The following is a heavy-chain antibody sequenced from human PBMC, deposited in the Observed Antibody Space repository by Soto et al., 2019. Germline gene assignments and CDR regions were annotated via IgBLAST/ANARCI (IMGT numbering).Heavy chain of an antibody. Sequence: QVQLQESGPGLVKPSETLSLTCTVSGGSISSINNHFSNHYCSWIRLSPGKGLEWIGYISNIGFTSYNPPLKCRVSISVDTSRKRFSLMLASVTAADTADYYCTTEGLGGLRGLVDVWGQGTTVSVSS. D-gene: IGHD3-16*01. J-gene: IGHJ6*02. CDR3: TTEGLGGLRGLVDV. CDR1: GGSISSINNHFSNHY. V-gene: IGHV4-61*01. CDR2: ISNIGFT.